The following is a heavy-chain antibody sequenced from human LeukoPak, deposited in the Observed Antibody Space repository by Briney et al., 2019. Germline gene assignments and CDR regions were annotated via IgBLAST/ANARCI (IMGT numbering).Heavy chain of an antibody. V-gene: IGHV4-61*02. Sequence: SETLSLTCTVSSGSISSGSYYWSWIRQPAGKGLEWIGRIYTSGSTNYNPSLKSRVTISVDTSKNQFSLKLSSVTAADTAVYYCARGSGSYFIGYYYYMDVWGKGTTVTVSS. CDR1: SGSISSGSYY. J-gene: IGHJ6*03. CDR3: ARGSGSYFIGYYYYMDV. D-gene: IGHD1-26*01. CDR2: IYTSGST.